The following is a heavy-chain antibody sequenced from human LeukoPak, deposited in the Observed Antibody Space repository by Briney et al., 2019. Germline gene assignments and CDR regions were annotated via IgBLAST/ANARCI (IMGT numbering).Heavy chain of an antibody. D-gene: IGHD4-17*01. V-gene: IGHV4-59*12. CDR1: GGSISSYY. CDR2: IYYSGST. Sequence: SETLSLTCTVSGGSISSYYWSWIRQPPGKGLEWIGYIYYSGSTNYNPSLKSRATMSVDTSKNQFSLKLSSVTAADTAVYYCARAPYGDYFLTDWGQGTLVTVSS. J-gene: IGHJ4*02. CDR3: ARAPYGDYFLTD.